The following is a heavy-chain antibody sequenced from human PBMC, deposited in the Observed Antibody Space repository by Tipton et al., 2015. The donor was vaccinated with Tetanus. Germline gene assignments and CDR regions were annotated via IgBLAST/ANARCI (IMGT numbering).Heavy chain of an antibody. V-gene: IGHV4-61*09. Sequence: TLSLTCAVSGASISSIYSWSWIRQPAGKGLEWVGHISNGNTDYSTSLKSRVTLSVDLSKNQFSLQLRAVTAADTAVYYCARGITDGYNRRLDYWGQGLRVAVSS. D-gene: IGHD5-24*01. CDR1: GASISSIYS. CDR3: ARGITDGYNRRLDY. CDR2: ISNGNT. J-gene: IGHJ4*02.